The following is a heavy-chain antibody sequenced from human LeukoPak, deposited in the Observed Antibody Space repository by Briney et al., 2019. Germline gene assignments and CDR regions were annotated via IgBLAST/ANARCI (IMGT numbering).Heavy chain of an antibody. CDR1: GGSISNYY. Sequence: SETLSLTCTVSGGSISNYYWSWIRQPPGKGLEWIGYIYYSGSTNYNPSLKSRVTISVDTSKNQFSLKLRSVTAADTAVYYCARVSVGDYGDPYYYYYMDVWGKGTTVTISS. CDR3: ARVSVGDYGDPYYYYYMDV. CDR2: IYYSGST. J-gene: IGHJ6*03. V-gene: IGHV4-59*01. D-gene: IGHD4-17*01.